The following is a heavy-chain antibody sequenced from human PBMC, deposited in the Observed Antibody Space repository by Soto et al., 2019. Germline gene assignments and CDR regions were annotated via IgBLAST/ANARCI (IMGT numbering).Heavy chain of an antibody. CDR2: ISYDGSNK. CDR3: ARYIVVVTATYAFDI. J-gene: IGHJ3*02. V-gene: IGHV3-30-3*01. CDR1: GFTFSSYA. Sequence: QVQLVESGRGEVQPGRALRLSCAASGFTFSSYAMHWVRQAPGKGLEWVAVISYDGSNKYYADSVKGRFTISRDNSKNTLYLPMNSLRAEDTAVYYCARYIVVVTATYAFDIWGQGTMVTVSS. D-gene: IGHD2-21*02.